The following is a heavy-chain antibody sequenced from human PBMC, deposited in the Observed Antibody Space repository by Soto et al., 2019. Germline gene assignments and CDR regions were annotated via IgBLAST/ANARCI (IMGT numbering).Heavy chain of an antibody. CDR1: GFTFSDYY. CDR2: SSNSGTFT. CDR3: ARSGDNYNLLDY. D-gene: IGHD1-1*01. J-gene: IGHJ4*02. Sequence: GGSLRLSCERSGFTFSDYYMSWVRQAPGKGLEWISYSSNSGTFTKYADSVKGRFSISRDNTKNLLFLQMNSLRAEDTALYYCARSGDNYNLLDYWGQGTPVTVSS. V-gene: IGHV3-11*06.